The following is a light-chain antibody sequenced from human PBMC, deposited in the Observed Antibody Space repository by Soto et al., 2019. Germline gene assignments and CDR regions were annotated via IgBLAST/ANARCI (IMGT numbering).Light chain of an antibody. CDR2: EVS. V-gene: IGLV2-8*01. Sequence: QSALTQPPSASGSPGQSVTISCTGTSSDVGGYNYVSWYQQHPGKVPKLLIYEVSKRPSGVPDRFSGSKSGNTASLTVSGLQAEDEADYYCSSYAGSNIGVFGGGTKVTVL. CDR3: SSYAGSNIGV. J-gene: IGLJ2*01. CDR1: SSDVGGYNY.